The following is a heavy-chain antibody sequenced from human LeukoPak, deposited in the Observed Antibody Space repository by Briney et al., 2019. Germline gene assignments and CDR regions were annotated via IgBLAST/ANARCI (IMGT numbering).Heavy chain of an antibody. J-gene: IGHJ4*02. CDR3: AKDLSSGYGPADY. Sequence: GGSLRLSCAASGFTFSSYTMHWVRQAPGKGLEWVSLISWDGGSTYYADSVKGRFTISRDNSKNSLYLQMNSLRTEDTALYFCAKDLSSGYGPADYWGQGTLVTVSS. D-gene: IGHD3-22*01. V-gene: IGHV3-43*01. CDR2: ISWDGGST. CDR1: GFTFSSYT.